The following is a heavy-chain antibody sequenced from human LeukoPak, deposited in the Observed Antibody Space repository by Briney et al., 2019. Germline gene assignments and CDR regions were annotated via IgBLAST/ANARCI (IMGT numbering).Heavy chain of an antibody. CDR1: GFTFSGSA. CDR3: TRPGGAAAGRDY. CDR2: IRSKANSYAT. D-gene: IGHD6-13*01. J-gene: IGHJ4*02. V-gene: IGHV3-73*01. Sequence: GGSLRLSCAASGFTFSGSAMHWVRQASGKGLEWVGLIRSKANSYATVYAASVKGRFTISRDDSKNTAYLQMNSLQTEDTAVYYCTRPGGAAAGRDYWGQGTLVTVSS.